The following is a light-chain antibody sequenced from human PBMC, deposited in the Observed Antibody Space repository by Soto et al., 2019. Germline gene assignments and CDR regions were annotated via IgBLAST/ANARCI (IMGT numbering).Light chain of an antibody. Sequence: DIQMTQSPSSVSALIGDRVTITCRASQGVGSHVNWYQQKPGKAPNLLIHGASNLQSGVPSTFSGSGSATDFTLTISSLQPEDFATYYCQQNYRSPLTVGGGTKVEIK. J-gene: IGKJ4*01. CDR1: QGVGSH. CDR2: GAS. CDR3: QQNYRSPLT. V-gene: IGKV1-39*01.